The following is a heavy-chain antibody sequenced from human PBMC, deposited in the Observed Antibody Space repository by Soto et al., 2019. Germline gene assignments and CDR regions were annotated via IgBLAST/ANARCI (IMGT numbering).Heavy chain of an antibody. J-gene: IGHJ6*02. Sequence: QVQLQESGPGLVKPSGTLSLTCVVSGGSITSSHWWSWVRQTPGKGLEWIGEIFHIGHTNYNPSLKGRVTIWLDQSKNQFSLKMPSMTAADTAVFYCARREYGMDVWGQGTTVTVSS. CDR2: IFHIGHT. CDR3: ARREYGMDV. V-gene: IGHV4-4*02. CDR1: GGSITSSHW.